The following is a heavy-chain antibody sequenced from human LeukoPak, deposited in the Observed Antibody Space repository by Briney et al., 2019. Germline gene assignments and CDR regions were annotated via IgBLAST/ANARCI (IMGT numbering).Heavy chain of an antibody. CDR1: GYTFTGYY. V-gene: IGHV1-2*02. CDR2: INPNSGGT. D-gene: IGHD3-9*01. J-gene: IGHJ4*02. Sequence: ASVKVSCKASGYTFTGYYMHWVRQAPGQGLEWMGWINPNSGGTNYAQKFQGRVTMTRDTSISTAYMELSRLRSDDTAVYYCARDEGGDWLYPTYYFDYWGQGTLVTVSS. CDR3: ARDEGGDWLYPTYYFDY.